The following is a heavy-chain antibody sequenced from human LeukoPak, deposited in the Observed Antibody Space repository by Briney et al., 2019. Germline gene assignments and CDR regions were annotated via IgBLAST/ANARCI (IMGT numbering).Heavy chain of an antibody. CDR3: ARAARELLPHYTDY. V-gene: IGHV3-21*01. Sequence: PGGSLRLSCAASGFTFSSYSMNWVRQAPGKGLEWVSSISSSSSYIYYADSVKGRFTISRDNAKNSLYLQMNSLRAEDTAVYYCARAARELLPHYTDYWGQGTLVTVSS. J-gene: IGHJ4*02. CDR2: ISSSSSYI. CDR1: GFTFSSYS. D-gene: IGHD1-26*01.